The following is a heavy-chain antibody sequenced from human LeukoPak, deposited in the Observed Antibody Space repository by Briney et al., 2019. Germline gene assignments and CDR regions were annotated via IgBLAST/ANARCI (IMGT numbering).Heavy chain of an antibody. J-gene: IGHJ4*02. CDR1: GGSISSGDYY. D-gene: IGHD2-2*01. CDR3: AREGGCSSTSCFYDY. Sequence: SETLSLTCTVSGGSISSGDYYWSWIRQPPGKGLEWIGYIYYSGSTYYNPSLKSRVTISVDTSKNQFSLKLSSVTAADTAVYYCAREGGCSSTSCFYDYWGQGTLVAVSS. V-gene: IGHV4-30-4*08. CDR2: IYYSGST.